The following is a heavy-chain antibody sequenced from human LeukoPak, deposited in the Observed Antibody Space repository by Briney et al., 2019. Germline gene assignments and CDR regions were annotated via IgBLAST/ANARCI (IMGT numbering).Heavy chain of an antibody. CDR3: ARVRTPHWTHSSIFDY. J-gene: IGHJ4*02. Sequence: SGTLSLTCAVSGGSISSSNWWSWVHQPPGKGLEWIGEIYHSGSTNYNPSLKSRVTISVDKSKNQFSLKLSSVTAADTAVYYCARVRTPHWTHSSIFDYWGQGTLVTVSS. CDR1: GGSISSSNW. D-gene: IGHD3/OR15-3a*01. V-gene: IGHV4-4*02. CDR2: IYHSGST.